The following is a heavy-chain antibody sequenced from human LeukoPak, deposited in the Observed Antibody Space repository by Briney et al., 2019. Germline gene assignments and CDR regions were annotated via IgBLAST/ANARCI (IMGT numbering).Heavy chain of an antibody. D-gene: IGHD3-22*01. CDR2: ISSSSSTI. V-gene: IGHV3-48*01. J-gene: IGHJ4*02. Sequence: PGGSLRLSCAASGFTFSSYSMNWVRQAPGKGLEWVSYISSSSSTIYYADSVKGRFTISRDNSKNTVYLQMNSLRAEDTAVYYCAKVSLNTNYFDGSGYWRGGSFDYWGQGTLVTVSS. CDR3: AKVSLNTNYFDGSGYWRGGSFDY. CDR1: GFTFSSYS.